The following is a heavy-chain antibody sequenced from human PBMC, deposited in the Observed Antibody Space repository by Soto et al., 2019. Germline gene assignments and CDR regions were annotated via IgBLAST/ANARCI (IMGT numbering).Heavy chain of an antibody. CDR3: ARCRGYSYGTNWFDP. J-gene: IGHJ5*02. V-gene: IGHV5-51*01. Sequence: GESLKISCQASGYSFTHNWIAWVRQKPGKGLEWLGVIYPLDSFTKYSPSFEGQVTMSVDKSVNTASLLLNSLKASDTAMYYCARCRGYSYGTNWFDPWGQGTLVTVSS. D-gene: IGHD5-18*01. CDR1: GYSFTHNW. CDR2: IYPLDSFT.